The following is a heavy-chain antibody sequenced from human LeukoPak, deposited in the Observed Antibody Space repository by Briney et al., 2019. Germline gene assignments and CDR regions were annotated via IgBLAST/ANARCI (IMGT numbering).Heavy chain of an antibody. J-gene: IGHJ5*02. CDR3: TRTNYGDYNWFDP. Sequence: PSETLSLTCTVSGGAVSSGSYYWSWIRQPPGQGLEWIGYIHYSGSTKYNPSLKSRVTMSVDTSKYQFSLKVTSVTAADTAIYYCTRTNYGDYNWFDPWGQGTLVTVSS. D-gene: IGHD4-17*01. CDR1: GGAVSSGSYY. V-gene: IGHV4-61*01. CDR2: IHYSGST.